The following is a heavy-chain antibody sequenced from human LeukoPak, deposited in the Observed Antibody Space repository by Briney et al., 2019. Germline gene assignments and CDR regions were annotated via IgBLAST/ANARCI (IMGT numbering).Heavy chain of an antibody. CDR2: ISSSGTT. CDR1: GLRFSSYG. CDR3: ASGPLGWSDY. V-gene: IGHV3-48*02. J-gene: IGHJ4*02. Sequence: GGSLRLSCAASGLRFSSYGMNWVRQAPGKGLEGTSFISSSGTTSYADSVKGRFTISRDNGKNSLYLQMNSLRDEDTAVYYCASGPLGWSDYWGQGALVTVSS. D-gene: IGHD1-26*01.